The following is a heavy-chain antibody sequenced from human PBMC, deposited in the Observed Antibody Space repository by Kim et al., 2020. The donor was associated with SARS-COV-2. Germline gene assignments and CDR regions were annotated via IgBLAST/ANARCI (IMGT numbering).Heavy chain of an antibody. D-gene: IGHD3-10*01. J-gene: IGHJ4*02. Sequence: SETLSLTCTVSDGSITRYYWSWIRQPPGKGREWVGYIYYSGSTNYNPSLKSRVAISVDTSKNQFSLKLSSVTAADTAVYYCARTTGSQGVRGFDYWGQGTLVTVSS. CDR2: IYYSGST. CDR1: DGSITRYY. V-gene: IGHV4-59*01. CDR3: ARTTGSQGVRGFDY.